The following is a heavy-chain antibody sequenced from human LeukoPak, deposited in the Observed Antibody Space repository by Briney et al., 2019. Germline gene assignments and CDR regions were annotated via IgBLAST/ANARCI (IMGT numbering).Heavy chain of an antibody. Sequence: SETLSLTCAVYGGSFSGYYWSWIRQPPGKGLEWLGEINHSGSTNYNPSLKSRVTISVDTSKNQFSLKLNSVTAADTAVYYCSRDRVIVVVPAVTYYYYYCMDVWGQGTTVTVSS. CDR3: SRDRVIVVVPAVTYYYYYCMDV. CDR1: GGSFSGYY. V-gene: IGHV4-34*01. CDR2: INHSGST. D-gene: IGHD2-2*01. J-gene: IGHJ6*02.